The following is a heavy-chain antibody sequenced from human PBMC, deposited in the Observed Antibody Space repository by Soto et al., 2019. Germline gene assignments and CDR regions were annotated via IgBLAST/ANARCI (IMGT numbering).Heavy chain of an antibody. Sequence: SETLSLTCAVSGGSISSGGYSWGWIRQPPGKGLEWIGNISPSGDTFYNPSLKTRLTMSVDTSKNDFSLTLRSVTAADTAVYSCARQSLRRPFGRLILAALDSWGLGSLVTVSS. CDR2: ISPSGDT. J-gene: IGHJ5*02. D-gene: IGHD3-16*02. V-gene: IGHV4-30-2*03. CDR1: GGSISSGGYS. CDR3: ARQSLRRPFGRLILAALDS.